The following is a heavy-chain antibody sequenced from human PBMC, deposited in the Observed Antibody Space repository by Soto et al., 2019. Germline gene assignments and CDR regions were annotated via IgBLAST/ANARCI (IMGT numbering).Heavy chain of an antibody. CDR1: NGSIGSYY. V-gene: IGHV4-59*01. J-gene: IGHJ5*02. CDR3: ARVGRLITAAGLLDA. CDR2: IYYSGST. D-gene: IGHD6-13*01. Sequence: SETLSLTCTISNGSIGSYYWTWIRQPPGKGLEWIGHIYYSGSTNYNPSLKSRLTLSLDTSKNQLSLKLTSVTAADTAVYYCARVGRLITAAGLLDAWGKGTLVTVSS.